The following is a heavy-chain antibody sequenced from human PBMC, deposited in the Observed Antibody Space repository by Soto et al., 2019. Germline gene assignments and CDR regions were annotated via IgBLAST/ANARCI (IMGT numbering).Heavy chain of an antibody. CDR3: ARSPGGVLVFY. J-gene: IGHJ4*02. CDR2: IKQDGSEK. D-gene: IGHD2-8*02. V-gene: IGHV3-7*01. Sequence: GGSLRLSCAASGFTFSSYAMSWVRQAPGKGLEWVANIKQDGSEKYYADSVKGRFTISRDNAKNSLYLQMNSLRAEDTAVYYCARSPGGVLVFYWGQGTLVTVSS. CDR1: GFTFSSYA.